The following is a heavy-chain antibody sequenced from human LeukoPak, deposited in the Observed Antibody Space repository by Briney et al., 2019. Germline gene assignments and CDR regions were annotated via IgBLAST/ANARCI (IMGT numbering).Heavy chain of an antibody. V-gene: IGHV1-58*01. J-gene: IGHJ4*02. Sequence: SVKVSCKASGFTFTSSAVQWVRQARGQRLEWIGWIVVGSGNTNYAQKFQGRVTMTRDTSTSTVYMELSSLRSEDTAVYYCARLITGTTRGDYWGQGTLVTVSS. CDR3: ARLITGTTRGDY. D-gene: IGHD1-20*01. CDR1: GFTFTSSA. CDR2: IVVGSGNT.